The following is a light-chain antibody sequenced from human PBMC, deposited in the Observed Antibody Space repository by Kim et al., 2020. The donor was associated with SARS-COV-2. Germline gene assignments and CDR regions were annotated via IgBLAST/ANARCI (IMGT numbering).Light chain of an antibody. CDR2: DAS. V-gene: IGKV3-11*01. CDR3: QQRSNGIT. Sequence: LLSPGERATPSCGASQSVSSYLAWYQQKPGQAPRLLIYDASNRATGIPDRFSGSGSGTDFTLTISILEPEDFAVYYCQQRSNGITFGQGTRLEIK. CDR1: QSVSSY. J-gene: IGKJ5*01.